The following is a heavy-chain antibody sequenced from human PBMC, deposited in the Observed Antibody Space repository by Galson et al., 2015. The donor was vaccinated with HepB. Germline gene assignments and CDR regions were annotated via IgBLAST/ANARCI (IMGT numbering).Heavy chain of an antibody. CDR3: AAMTTVVTPRY. CDR2: ISYDGSNK. CDR1: GFTFSSYG. J-gene: IGHJ4*02. Sequence: SLRLSCAASGFTFSSYGMHWVRQAPGKGLEWVAVISYDGSNKYYADSVKGRFTISRDNSKNTLYLQMNSLRAEDTAAYYCAAMTTVVTPRYWGQGTLVTVSS. V-gene: IGHV3-30*03. D-gene: IGHD4-23*01.